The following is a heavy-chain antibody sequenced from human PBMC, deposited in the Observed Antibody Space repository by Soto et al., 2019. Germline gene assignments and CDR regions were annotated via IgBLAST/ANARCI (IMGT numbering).Heavy chain of an antibody. V-gene: IGHV4-34*01. CDR3: ARGRPLYGGTDQYYFQH. Sequence: QVQLQQWGAGLLKPSETLSLTCAVYAGSFSGYYWSWIRQSPGKGLEWIGEINHSGSTNYNPSLESRVTISVDTSKNRFSLKLSSVTAADTAVYYCARGRPLYGGTDQYYFQHWGQGTLVTVSS. D-gene: IGHD4-17*01. CDR2: INHSGST. J-gene: IGHJ1*01. CDR1: AGSFSGYY.